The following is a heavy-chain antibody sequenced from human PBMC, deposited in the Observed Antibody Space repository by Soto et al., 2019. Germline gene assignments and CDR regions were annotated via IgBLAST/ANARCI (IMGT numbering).Heavy chain of an antibody. J-gene: IGHJ3*02. V-gene: IGHV4-31*03. CDR1: GGSISSGGYY. Sequence: SETLSLTCTVSGGSISSGGYYWTWIRQHPGKGLEWIGYIYYSGSTYYNQSLKSRVTISVDTSENQFSLKLTSVTAADTAVYYCARGVRGVIPAFDIWGQGTMVTVSS. CDR3: ARGVRGVIPAFDI. CDR2: IYYSGST. D-gene: IGHD3-10*01.